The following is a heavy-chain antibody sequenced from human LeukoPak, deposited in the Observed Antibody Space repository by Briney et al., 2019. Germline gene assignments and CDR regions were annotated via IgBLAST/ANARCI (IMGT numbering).Heavy chain of an antibody. CDR1: GGSISSSSYY. D-gene: IGHD3-22*01. J-gene: IGHJ3*02. CDR2: IYYGGST. V-gene: IGHV4-39*01. CDR3: ARQIVDSSGLDAFDI. Sequence: SETLSLTCTVSGGSISSSSYYWGWIRQPPGKGLEWIGSIYYGGSTYYNPSLKSRVTISVDTSKNQFSLKLSSVTAADTAVYYCARQIVDSSGLDAFDIWGQGTMVTVSS.